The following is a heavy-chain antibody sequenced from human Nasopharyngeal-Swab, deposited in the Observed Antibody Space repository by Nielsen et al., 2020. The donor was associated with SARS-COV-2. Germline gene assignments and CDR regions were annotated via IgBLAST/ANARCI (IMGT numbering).Heavy chain of an antibody. Sequence: GESLKISCADSGLTFSNNPVNWVRRAPGKGLEWVSHIRSDTTTIRYADSVKGRFTISRDNARNSVYLQMNSLRAEDTAVYYCARDPDSGSYSDAFDIWGQGTMVTVS. CDR1: GLTFSNNP. J-gene: IGHJ3*02. D-gene: IGHD1-26*01. CDR3: ARDPDSGSYSDAFDI. V-gene: IGHV3-48*01. CDR2: IRSDTTTI.